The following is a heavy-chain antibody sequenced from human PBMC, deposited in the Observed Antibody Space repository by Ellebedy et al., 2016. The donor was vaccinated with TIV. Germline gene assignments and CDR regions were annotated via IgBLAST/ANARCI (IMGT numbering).Heavy chain of an antibody. CDR2: IYSNENT. V-gene: IGHV4-59*08. CDR3: ASTPFSAGSGYHPHDY. D-gene: IGHD5-12*01. J-gene: IGHJ4*02. CDR1: GASISTYY. Sequence: MPSETLSLTCTVSGASISTYYWSWIRQPPGKGLEWIGYIYSNENTNYNPSLKSRVTISIDTSKNQFSLNLNSVTAADTAEYFCASTPFSAGSGYHPHDYWGQGILVTVSS.